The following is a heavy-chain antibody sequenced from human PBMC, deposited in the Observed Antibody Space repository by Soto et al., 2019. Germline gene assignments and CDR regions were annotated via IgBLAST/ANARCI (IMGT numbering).Heavy chain of an antibody. J-gene: IGHJ4*02. CDR1: RGSMSSSSYY. Sequence: SETQSPTCTVYRGSMSSSSYYWGWIRQPTGKGLEWIGSIYYSGSTYYNPSLKSRVTISVDTSKNQFSLKLSSVTAADTAVYYCARLIVVVVGATGDFDYWGPGTLVTVS. V-gene: IGHV4-39*01. D-gene: IGHD2-15*01. CDR2: IYYSGST. CDR3: ARLIVVVVGATGDFDY.